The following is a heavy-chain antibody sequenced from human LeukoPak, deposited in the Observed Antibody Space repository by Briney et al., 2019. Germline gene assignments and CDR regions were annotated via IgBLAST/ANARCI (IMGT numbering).Heavy chain of an antibody. CDR2: ISGSGGST. CDR3: AKDVGKWESLHFFDY. Sequence: GGSLRLSCAASGFTFNSYAMSWVRQAPGKGLEWVSAISGSGGSTFYADSVKGRFTISRDDSRITLYLQMNSLRGDDTAVYYCAKDVGKWESLHFFDYWGQGTLSPSPQ. D-gene: IGHD1-26*01. V-gene: IGHV3-23*01. J-gene: IGHJ4*02. CDR1: GFTFNSYA.